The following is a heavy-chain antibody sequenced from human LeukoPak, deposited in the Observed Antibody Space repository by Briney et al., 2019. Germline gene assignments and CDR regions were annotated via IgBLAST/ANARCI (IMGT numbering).Heavy chain of an antibody. CDR3: LRDAQRPRLTPDY. Sequence: ASVKVSCKASGYTFNTYGISWVRQAPGQGLEWMGWISTYNGDTNYVQNLQGRVTMTTETSTSTAYMELMSLRSDDTAVYYCLRDAQRPRLTPDYWGQGTLVTVSS. D-gene: IGHD6-25*01. V-gene: IGHV1-18*01. CDR1: GYTFNTYG. CDR2: ISTYNGDT. J-gene: IGHJ4*02.